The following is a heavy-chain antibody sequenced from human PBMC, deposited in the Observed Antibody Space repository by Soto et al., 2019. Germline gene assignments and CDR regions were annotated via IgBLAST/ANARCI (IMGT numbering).Heavy chain of an antibody. CDR1: GGSIRSSNW. J-gene: IGHJ4*02. CDR2: IYHSERT. V-gene: IGHV4-4*02. Sequence: PVETLSLTCSVSGGSIRSSNWWSWVRQPPGKGLEWIGAIYHSERTNVNPSLKSRVTISVDKSKKQLSLKLSSATAEDTAVYYLARFLLAVAPDWGQGTLVTVSS. D-gene: IGHD6-19*01. CDR3: ARFLLAVAPD.